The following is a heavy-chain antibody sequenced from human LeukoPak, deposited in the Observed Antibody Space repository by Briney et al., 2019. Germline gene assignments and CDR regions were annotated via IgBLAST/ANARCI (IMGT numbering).Heavy chain of an antibody. V-gene: IGHV1-8*01. CDR2: MNPNSGNT. Sequence: ASVKVSWKASGYTFTSYDINWVRQATGQGLEWMGWMNPNSGNTGYAQKFQGRVTMTRNTSISTAYMELSRLTSDDMAVYYCSRGEVDGPDFDYWGQGTLVTVSS. J-gene: IGHJ4*02. CDR1: GYTFTSYD. CDR3: SRGEVDGPDFDY.